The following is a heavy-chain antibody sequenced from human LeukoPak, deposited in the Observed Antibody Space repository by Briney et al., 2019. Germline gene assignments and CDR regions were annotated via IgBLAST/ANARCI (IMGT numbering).Heavy chain of an antibody. D-gene: IGHD2/OR15-2a*01. CDR3: ARATLRSRGVSYFDY. V-gene: IGHV1-18*01. Sequence: ASVKVSCKASGYILSSYNMHWVRQAPGQGLEWMGWISAYNGNTNYAQKLQGRVTMTTDTSTSTAYMELRSLRSDDTAVYYCARATLRSRGVSYFDYWGQGTLVTVSS. J-gene: IGHJ4*02. CDR2: ISAYNGNT. CDR1: GYILSSYN.